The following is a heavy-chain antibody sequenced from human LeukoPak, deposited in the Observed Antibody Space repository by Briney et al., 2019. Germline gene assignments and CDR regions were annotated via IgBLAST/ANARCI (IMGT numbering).Heavy chain of an antibody. V-gene: IGHV1-69*04. J-gene: IGHJ5*02. CDR3: ASGGWATAAAGHNWFDP. CDR2: IIPIFGIA. Sequence: ASVKVSCKASGGTFSSYAISWVRQAPGQGLEWMGRIIPIFGIANYAQKFQGRVTITADKSTSTAYMELSSLRSEDTDVYYCASGGWATAAAGHNWFDPWGQGTLVTVSS. CDR1: GGTFSSYA. D-gene: IGHD6-13*01.